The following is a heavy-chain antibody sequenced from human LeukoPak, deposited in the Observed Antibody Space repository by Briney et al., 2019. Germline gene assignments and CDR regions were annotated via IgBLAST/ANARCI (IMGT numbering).Heavy chain of an antibody. Sequence: GGSLRLSCAASGFTVSSNYMSLVRQAPGKGLEWVSVIYSGGSTYYADSVKGRFTISRDNSKNTLYLQMNSLRAEDTAVYYCARGEGYSYGFDYWGQGTLVTVSS. CDR3: ARGEGYSYGFDY. J-gene: IGHJ4*02. CDR2: IYSGGST. CDR1: GFTVSSNY. V-gene: IGHV3-53*01. D-gene: IGHD5-18*01.